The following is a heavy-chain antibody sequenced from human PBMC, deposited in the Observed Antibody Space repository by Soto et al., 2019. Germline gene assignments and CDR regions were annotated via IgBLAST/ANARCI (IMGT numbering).Heavy chain of an antibody. CDR1: GDSINSDKYY. D-gene: IGHD3-9*01. CDR2: IYYRGNT. Sequence: SETLSLTCSVSGDSINSDKYYWGWIRQPPGKGLEWIGSIYYRGNTYYNPSLQTRVTISLDKPKSQFSLKLNSVTAADSAVYFCARLEGLATISYYFDYWGQGTRVTVSS. J-gene: IGHJ4*02. V-gene: IGHV4-39*01. CDR3: ARLEGLATISYYFDY.